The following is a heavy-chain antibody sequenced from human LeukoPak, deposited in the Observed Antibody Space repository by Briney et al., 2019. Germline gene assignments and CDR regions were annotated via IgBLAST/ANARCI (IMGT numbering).Heavy chain of an antibody. D-gene: IGHD4-23*01. CDR3: ARGKTNFDC. CDR2: ISSSSSTI. CDR1: GFTFSSYA. V-gene: IGHV3-48*01. J-gene: IGHJ4*02. Sequence: PGGSLRLSCAASGFTFSSYAMSWVRQAPGKGLEWVSGISSSSSTIYYADSVKGRFTISRDNAKNSLYLQMNSLRAEDTAVYYCARGKTNFDCWGQGTLVTVSS.